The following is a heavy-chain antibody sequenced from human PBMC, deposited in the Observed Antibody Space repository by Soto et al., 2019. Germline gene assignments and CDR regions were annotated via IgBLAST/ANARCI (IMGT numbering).Heavy chain of an antibody. J-gene: IGHJ6*04. CDR2: ISGSGGST. CDR1: GFTFSSYA. Sequence: PGGSLRLSCAASGFTFSSYAMSWVRQAPGKVLEWVSAISGSGGSTYYADSVNGRFTISRDNSKNTLYLQMNSVRPEVQALNYLAKVRVLEYWKWFRTFYMDAWRKGTTVTISS. V-gene: IGHV3-23*01. D-gene: IGHD3-3*02. CDR3: AKVRVLEYWKWFRTFYMDA.